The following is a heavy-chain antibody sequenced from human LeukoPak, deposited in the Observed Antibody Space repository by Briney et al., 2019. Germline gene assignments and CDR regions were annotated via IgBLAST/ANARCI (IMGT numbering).Heavy chain of an antibody. CDR2: ISYDGSNK. CDR3: ARDSPPSRGYSYGTNWFDP. CDR1: GFTFSSYA. D-gene: IGHD5-18*01. Sequence: PGRSLRLSCAASGFTFSSYAMHWVRQAPGKGLEWVAVISYDGSNKYYADSVKGRFTISRDNSKNTLYLQMNSLGAEDTAVYYCARDSPPSRGYSYGTNWFDPWGQGTLVTVSS. J-gene: IGHJ5*02. V-gene: IGHV3-30-3*01.